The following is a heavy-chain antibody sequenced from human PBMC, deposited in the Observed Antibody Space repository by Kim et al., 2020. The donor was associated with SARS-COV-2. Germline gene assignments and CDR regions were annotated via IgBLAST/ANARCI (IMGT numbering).Heavy chain of an antibody. J-gene: IGHJ4*02. V-gene: IGHV3-23*01. Sequence: SVKGRFTISRDNSKNTLYLQMNSLRAEDTAVYYCAKTKLRFLEWLAPFDYWGQGTLVTVSS. D-gene: IGHD3-3*01. CDR3: AKTKLRFLEWLAPFDY.